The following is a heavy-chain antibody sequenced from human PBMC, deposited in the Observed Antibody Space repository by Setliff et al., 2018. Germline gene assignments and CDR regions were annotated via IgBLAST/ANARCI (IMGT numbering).Heavy chain of an antibody. D-gene: IGHD3-16*01. CDR3: ARDGGEY. CDR2: IRQDASEK. V-gene: IGHV3-7*01. CDR1: GFIFSNYY. Sequence: PGGSLRLSCATSGFIFSNYYMTWVRQAPGKGLEWVANIRQDASEKNYVESVKGRFTISRDNAKNSLYLQMNSLRAEDTAVYYCARDGGEYWGQGTLVTVSS. J-gene: IGHJ4*02.